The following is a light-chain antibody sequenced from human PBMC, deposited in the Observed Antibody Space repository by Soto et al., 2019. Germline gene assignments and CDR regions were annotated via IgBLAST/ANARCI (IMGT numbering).Light chain of an antibody. Sequence: EIVLTQSPGTLSLSPGERATLSCRASQTIGSNLAWYQQKHGQPPRLLIYDASTRATDVPARFTGSGSATEFTLTISSLQSEDFAVYYCQQYNNWPPITFGQGTHWR. CDR3: QQYNNWPPIT. CDR2: DAS. V-gene: IGKV3-15*01. CDR1: QTIGSN. J-gene: IGKJ5*01.